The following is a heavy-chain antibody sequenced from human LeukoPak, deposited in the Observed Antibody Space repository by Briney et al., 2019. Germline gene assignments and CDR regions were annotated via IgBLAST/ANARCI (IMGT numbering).Heavy chain of an antibody. V-gene: IGHV4-34*01. D-gene: IGHD5-12*01. CDR3: ARMGGYKRWLRPGAVGY. J-gene: IGHJ4*02. Sequence: KPSETLSLNCAVYGGSFSGYYWSWIRQPPGKGLEWSGEINHSGSTNYNPSLKSRVTISVDTSKNQFSLKLSSVTAADTAVYYCARMGGYKRWLRPGAVGYWGQRTLVTVSS. CDR2: INHSGST. CDR1: GGSFSGYY.